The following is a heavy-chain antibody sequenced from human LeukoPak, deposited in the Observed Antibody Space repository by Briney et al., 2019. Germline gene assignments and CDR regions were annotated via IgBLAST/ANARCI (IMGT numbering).Heavy chain of an antibody. CDR2: IYYSGSA. V-gene: IGHV4-39*01. CDR1: GGSISSSSYY. J-gene: IGHJ4*02. D-gene: IGHD3-10*01. CDR3: ARRQASYGSGSYGHDY. Sequence: SETLSLTCTVSGGSISSSSYYWGWIRQPPGKGLEWIGSIYYSGSAYYNPSLKSRVTISVDTSKNQFSLKLSSVTAADTAVYYCARRQASYGSGSYGHDYWGQGTLVTVSS.